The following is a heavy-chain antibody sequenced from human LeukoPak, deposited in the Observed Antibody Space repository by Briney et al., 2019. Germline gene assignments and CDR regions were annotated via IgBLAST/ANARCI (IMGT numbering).Heavy chain of an antibody. V-gene: IGHV1-2*02. CDR1: GYAFSGTGWY. CDR2: IYPNNGAT. J-gene: IGHJ4*02. Sequence: ASVKVSCKASGYAFSGTGWYLYWLRQAPGQGLECMGWIYPNNGATAYAQKFQGRVAMTRDTSITTAYMELSRLRPDDTAVYYCARDGPAQMVDFDYWGQGTLVTVSS. CDR3: ARDGPAQMVDFDY. D-gene: IGHD3-10*01.